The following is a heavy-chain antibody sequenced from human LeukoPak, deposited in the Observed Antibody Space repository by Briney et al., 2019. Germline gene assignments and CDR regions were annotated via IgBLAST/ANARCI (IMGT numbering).Heavy chain of an antibody. J-gene: IGHJ4*02. CDR1: GGSISSHY. D-gene: IGHD6-13*01. Sequence: SETLSLTCTVSGGSISSHYWSWIRQPPGKGLELIGEINNSGSTNYNPSLKSRVTISVDTSKNQFSLKLSSVTAADTAVYYCVRDIAAAGGFDYWGQGTLVTVSS. CDR3: VRDIAAAGGFDY. CDR2: INNSGST. V-gene: IGHV4-34*01.